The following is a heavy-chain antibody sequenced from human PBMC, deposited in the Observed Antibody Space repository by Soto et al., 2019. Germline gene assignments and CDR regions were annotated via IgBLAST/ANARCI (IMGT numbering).Heavy chain of an antibody. CDR1: GGSTSSGDYY. J-gene: IGHJ4*02. D-gene: IGHD3-10*01. V-gene: IGHV4-61*08. Sequence: SETLSLTCTVSGGSTSSGDYYRSWIRQPPGKGLEWIGYIYYSGSTNYNPSLKSRVTISVDTSKNQFSLKLNSMTAADTAVYYCARHNYGSGSTYFDYWGQGTLVTVSS. CDR3: ARHNYGSGSTYFDY. CDR2: IYYSGST.